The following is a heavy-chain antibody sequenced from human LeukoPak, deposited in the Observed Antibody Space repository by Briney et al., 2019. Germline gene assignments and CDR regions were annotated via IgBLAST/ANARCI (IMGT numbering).Heavy chain of an antibody. CDR3: ARVMVRGFAALYYYYMDV. CDR1: GGSISSTTYY. D-gene: IGHD3-10*01. CDR2: IYKTGST. Sequence: SETLSLTCTVSGGSISSTTYYWAWIRQPPGKGLEWIGSIYKTGSTNYSPSLKSRVTISVDTSKNQFSLKLSSVTAADTAVYYCARVMVRGFAALYYYYMDVWGKGTTVTVSS. J-gene: IGHJ6*03. V-gene: IGHV4-39*07.